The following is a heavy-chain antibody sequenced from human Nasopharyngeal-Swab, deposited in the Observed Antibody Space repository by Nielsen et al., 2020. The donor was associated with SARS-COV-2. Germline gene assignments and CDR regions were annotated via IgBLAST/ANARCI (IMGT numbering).Heavy chain of an antibody. D-gene: IGHD3-22*01. CDR2: INPDSGDT. J-gene: IGHJ4*02. V-gene: IGHV1-2*02. CDR3: ARDYYDNYDSDY. Sequence: ASVKVSCKTSGHTFTDYYIHWLRQVPGQGLEWVGCINPDSGDTRYAQKFQGRVTVTRDRSRSTAYIELSRLRSDDTAVYYCARDYYDNYDSDYWGQGTLVTVSS. CDR1: GHTFTDYY.